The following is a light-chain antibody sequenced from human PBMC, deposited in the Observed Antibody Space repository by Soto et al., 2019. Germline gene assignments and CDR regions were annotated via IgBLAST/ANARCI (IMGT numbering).Light chain of an antibody. J-gene: IGLJ3*02. V-gene: IGLV2-14*01. CDR2: EVT. CDR1: SSDVGAFNY. Sequence: QSALTQPASLSGSPGQSITISCTGTSSDVGAFNYVSWYQQHPGKTPKLIIYEVTNRPSGVSNRFSGSKSGNTASLTISGLQAEDEADYYCNAYASTSARLFGGGTKVTVL. CDR3: NAYASTSARL.